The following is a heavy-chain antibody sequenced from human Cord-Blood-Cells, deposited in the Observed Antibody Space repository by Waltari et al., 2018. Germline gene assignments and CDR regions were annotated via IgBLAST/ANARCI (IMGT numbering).Heavy chain of an antibody. J-gene: IGHJ4*02. D-gene: IGHD3-22*01. V-gene: IGHV1-2*02. CDR3: ARVKYYYDSSGYYYDY. CDR1: GYTFTGYY. CDR2: INPNSGGT. Sequence: QVQLVQSGAEVKKPGASVKVSCKASGYTFTGYYMHWVRQAPGQGLEWMGWINPNSGGTNYAQKFQGRDTMTRDTSISTAYMELSRLRSDDTAVYYCARVKYYYDSSGYYYDYWGQGTLVTVSS.